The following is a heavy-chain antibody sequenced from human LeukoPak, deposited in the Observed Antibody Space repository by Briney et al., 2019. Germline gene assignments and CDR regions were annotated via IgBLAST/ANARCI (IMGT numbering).Heavy chain of an antibody. J-gene: IGHJ4*02. D-gene: IGHD3-10*01. CDR1: GYTFTRYA. V-gene: IGHV1-3*01. CDR3: ARENFLRVKVGSKAYFYH. CDR2: IIAGDGST. Sequence: ASVKVSCKASGYTFTRYAIHWVRQAPGQRLEWMGWIIAGDGSTKYSQMFQGRITITRDTSANTVYMEMTSLRSDDMAVYYCARENFLRVKVGSKAYFYHWGQGTQVPVSS.